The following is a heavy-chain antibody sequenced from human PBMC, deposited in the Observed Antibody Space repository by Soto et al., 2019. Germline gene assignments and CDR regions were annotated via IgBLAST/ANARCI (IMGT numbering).Heavy chain of an antibody. D-gene: IGHD3-22*01. CDR2: IIPIFGTA. Sequence: SVKVSCKASGYTFTGYYMHWVRQAPGQGLEWMGGIIPIFGTANYAQKFQGRVTITADESTSTAYMELSSLRSEDTAVYYCARDVSGYYDSSGYQYQHWGQGTLVTVSS. J-gene: IGHJ1*01. V-gene: IGHV1-69*13. CDR3: ARDVSGYYDSSGYQYQH. CDR1: GYTFTGYY.